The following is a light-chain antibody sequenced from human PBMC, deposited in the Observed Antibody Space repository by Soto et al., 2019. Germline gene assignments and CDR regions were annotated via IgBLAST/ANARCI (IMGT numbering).Light chain of an antibody. CDR3: QSYDSSSRV. CDR1: SGSIASNY. V-gene: IGLV6-57*04. CDR2: EDN. Sequence: NFMLTQPHSVSESPGKTVTISCTRISGSIASNYVQWFQQRPGSAPTTVIYEDNQRPSGVPDRFSGSIDSSSNSASLTISGLKTEDEADYYCQSYDSSSRVFGGGTQLTVL. J-gene: IGLJ3*02.